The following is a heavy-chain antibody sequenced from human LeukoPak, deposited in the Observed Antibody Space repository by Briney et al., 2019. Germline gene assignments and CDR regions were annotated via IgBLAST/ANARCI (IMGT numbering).Heavy chain of an antibody. J-gene: IGHJ4*02. V-gene: IGHV3-23*01. CDR2: ISGSGAST. D-gene: IGHD3/OR15-3a*01. Sequence: GGSLSLSCAASGFTFSSFATSWVRPAAGKGLEWVSGISGSGASTYYADSVKGRFTISRDNSKNTLYLQMNSLRAEDTAVYYCAKAPGLTRTQIDYWGQGTLVTVSS. CDR3: AKAPGLTRTQIDY. CDR1: GFTFSSFA.